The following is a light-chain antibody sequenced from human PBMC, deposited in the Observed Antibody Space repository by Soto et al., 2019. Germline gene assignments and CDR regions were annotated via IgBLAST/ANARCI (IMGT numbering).Light chain of an antibody. V-gene: IGLV2-14*01. CDR3: SSYTSRNTRI. CDR2: DVS. J-gene: IGLJ2*01. CDR1: SSDVGGYNY. Sequence: QSVLTQPASVSGSPGQSITISCTGTSSDVGGYNYVSWYQQHPGKAPKLMIYDVSNRPSGVSNRFSGSKSGNTASLTISGLQAEDEADYYCSSYTSRNTRIFGGGTQLTVL.